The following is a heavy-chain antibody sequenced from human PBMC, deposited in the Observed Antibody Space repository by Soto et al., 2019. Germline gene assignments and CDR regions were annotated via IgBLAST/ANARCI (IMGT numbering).Heavy chain of an antibody. D-gene: IGHD5-12*01. CDR2: ISYDGSNK. Sequence: GGSLRLSCAASGFTFSSYGMHWVRQAPGKGLEWVAVISYDGSNKYYADSVKGRFTISRDNSKNTLYLQMNSLRAEDTAVYYCAKDRGPSGYDLADYWGQGTLVTVSS. J-gene: IGHJ4*02. CDR3: AKDRGPSGYDLADY. CDR1: GFTFSSYG. V-gene: IGHV3-30*18.